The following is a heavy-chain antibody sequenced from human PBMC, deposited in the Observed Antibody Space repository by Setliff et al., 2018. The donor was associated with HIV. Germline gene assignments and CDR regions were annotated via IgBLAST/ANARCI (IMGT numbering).Heavy chain of an antibody. J-gene: IGHJ5*02. D-gene: IGHD6-19*01. V-gene: IGHV3-74*01. Sequence: GGSLRLSCVASGFTFTSYWMHWVRQVPGKGPVWVSCISNDETTTNYADSVKGRFTVSRDNAKNSLYLQMNSVRVEDTAVYYCARSGPSGYSSGWYRGYFDPWGQGTLVTVSS. CDR3: ARSGPSGYSSGWYRGYFDP. CDR1: GFTFTSYW. CDR2: ISNDETTT.